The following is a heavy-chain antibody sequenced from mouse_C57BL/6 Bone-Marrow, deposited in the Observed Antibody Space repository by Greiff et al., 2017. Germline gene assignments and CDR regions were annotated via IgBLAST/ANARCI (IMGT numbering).Heavy chain of an antibody. CDR3: TTEVLWSYYFDY. V-gene: IGHV14-4*01. CDR2: IDPENGDT. Sequence: EVQLQQSGAELVRPGASVKLSCTASGFNIKDDYMHWVKQRPEQGLEWIGWIDPENGDTEYASKFQGKATITADTSSNTAYRQLSSLTSEDTAVYYCTTEVLWSYYFDYWGQGTTLTVSS. D-gene: IGHD1-1*02. CDR1: GFNIKDDY. J-gene: IGHJ2*01.